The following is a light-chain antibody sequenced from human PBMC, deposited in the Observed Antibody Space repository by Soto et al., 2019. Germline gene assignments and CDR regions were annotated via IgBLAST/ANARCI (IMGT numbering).Light chain of an antibody. CDR1: HWIDDW. Sequence: DIQMTQSPSTLSASVGDRVTITCRASHWIDDWLAWYQQKPGKAPNLLINKASSLEYGVPSRFSGSKSETEFTLTISSLRPEDFATYYCQQYYRYPPAFGPGTKVEIK. J-gene: IGKJ3*01. CDR3: QQYYRYPPA. CDR2: KAS. V-gene: IGKV1-5*03.